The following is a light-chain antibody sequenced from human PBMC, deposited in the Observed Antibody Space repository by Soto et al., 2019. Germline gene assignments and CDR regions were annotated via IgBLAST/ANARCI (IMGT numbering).Light chain of an antibody. V-gene: IGKV1-5*01. CDR3: LHYNGY. Sequence: DMPMTQSPTTLSASVGDRVTITCRASQNIRSWLAWYQQKPGKAPKVLIYDASTSESGVPSRFSGSGFGTEFTLTISSLQPDDFATYYCLHYNGYFGQGTKLEIK. CDR1: QNIRSW. CDR2: DAS. J-gene: IGKJ2*01.